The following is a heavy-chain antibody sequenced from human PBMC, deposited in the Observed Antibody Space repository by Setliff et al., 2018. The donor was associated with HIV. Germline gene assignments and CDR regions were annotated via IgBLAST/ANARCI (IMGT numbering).Heavy chain of an antibody. D-gene: IGHD3-3*01. CDR1: GYSFTSYW. CDR3: ARPRTYYNFWSGRDAFDI. CDR2: IYPGDSDT. Sequence: GESLKISCKGSGYSFTSYWIGWVHQMPGKGLEWMGIIYPGDSDTRYSPSFQGQVTISADNSINTAYLQWSSLKASDTAMYFCARPRTYYNFWSGRDAFDIWGQGTMVTVSS. J-gene: IGHJ3*02. V-gene: IGHV5-51*07.